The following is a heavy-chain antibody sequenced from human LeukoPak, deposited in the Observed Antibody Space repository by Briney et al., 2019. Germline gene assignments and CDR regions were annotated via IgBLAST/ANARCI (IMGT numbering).Heavy chain of an antibody. V-gene: IGHV3-49*03. D-gene: IGHD5-18*01. CDR1: GFTFGDYA. Sequence: GGSLRLSCTASGFTFGDYAMSWFRQAPGKGLEWVGFIRSKAYGGTTEYAASVKGRFTISRDDSKSIAYLQMNSLKTEDTAVYYCTRDLVDTAMVFDYWGQGTLVTVSS. CDR3: TRDLVDTAMVFDY. CDR2: IRSKAYGGTT. J-gene: IGHJ4*02.